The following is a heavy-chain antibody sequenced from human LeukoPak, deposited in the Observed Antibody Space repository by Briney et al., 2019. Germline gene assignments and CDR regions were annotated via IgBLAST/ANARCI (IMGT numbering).Heavy chain of an antibody. Sequence: APVKVSCKASGYTFTGYYMHWVRQAPGQGLEWMGWMNPGTGNSVYGQKFQGRVTMTTDTSTSTAYLEVRSLTSGDTAVYYCTRLVGSGWYYFDYWGQGTLVTVSS. J-gene: IGHJ4*02. CDR3: TRLVGSGWYYFDY. CDR1: GYTFTGYY. CDR2: MNPGTGNS. V-gene: IGHV1-8*02. D-gene: IGHD6-19*01.